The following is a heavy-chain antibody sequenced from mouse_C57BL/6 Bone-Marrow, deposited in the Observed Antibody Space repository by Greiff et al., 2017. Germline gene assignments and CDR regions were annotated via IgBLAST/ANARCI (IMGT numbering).Heavy chain of an antibody. CDR1: GYTFTSYG. CDR2: FYPRSGNT. V-gene: IGHV1-81*01. Sequence: VKLVESGAELARPGASVKLSCKASGYTFTSYGISWVKQRTGQGLVWIGEFYPRSGNTYYNEKFKGKATLTADKSSSTSYMELRSLTSGDSAVYFCARDYCGGYYFDYWGQGTTLTVSS. D-gene: IGHD1-1*01. J-gene: IGHJ2*01. CDR3: ARDYCGGYYFDY.